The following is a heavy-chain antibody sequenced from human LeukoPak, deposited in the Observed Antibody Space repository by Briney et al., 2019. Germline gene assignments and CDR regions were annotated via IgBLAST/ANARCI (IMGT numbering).Heavy chain of an antibody. CDR3: AKTSRGSYARLDY. D-gene: IGHD3-16*01. J-gene: IGHJ4*02. V-gene: IGHV3-74*01. CDR1: GFAFSRYW. CDR2: IKGDGSST. Sequence: GGSLRLSCAASGFAFSRYWMNWVRQAPGKGLVWVSRIKGDGSSTSYADSVKGRFTISRDNSKNTLYLQMNSLRAEDTAVYYCAKTSRGSYARLDYWGQGTLVTVSS.